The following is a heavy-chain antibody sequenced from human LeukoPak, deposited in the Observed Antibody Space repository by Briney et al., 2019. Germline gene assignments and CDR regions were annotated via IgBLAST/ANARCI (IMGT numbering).Heavy chain of an antibody. Sequence: ASVKVSCKASGYTFTNYGFSWVRRAPGQGLEWMGWISTYSGNTNYAQQVQGRVTMTSDTSTSTVYMELRSLRSDDTAVYYCARGYCRSTSCHEPPLYGMDVWGQGTTVTVS. V-gene: IGHV1-18*04. CDR1: GYTFTNYG. CDR2: ISTYSGNT. J-gene: IGHJ6*02. CDR3: ARGYCRSTSCHEPPLYGMDV. D-gene: IGHD2-2*01.